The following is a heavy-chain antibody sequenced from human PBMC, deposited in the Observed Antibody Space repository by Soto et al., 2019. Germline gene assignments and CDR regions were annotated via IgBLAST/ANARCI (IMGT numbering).Heavy chain of an antibody. D-gene: IGHD2-21*02. Sequence: VQLVESGGGVVQPGRSLRLSCAASGFTFSSYGMHWVRQAPGKGLEWVAVIWYDGSNKYYADSVKGRFTISRDNSKNTLYLQMNSLRAEDTAVYYCARDPGYCGGDCYSYYYGMDVWGQGTTVTVSS. J-gene: IGHJ6*02. CDR1: GFTFSSYG. CDR2: IWYDGSNK. V-gene: IGHV3-33*01. CDR3: ARDPGYCGGDCYSYYYGMDV.